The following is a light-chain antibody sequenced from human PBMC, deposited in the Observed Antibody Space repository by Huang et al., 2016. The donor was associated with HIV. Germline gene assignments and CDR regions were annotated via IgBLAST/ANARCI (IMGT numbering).Light chain of an antibody. J-gene: IGKJ4*01. CDR1: HSVVNK. V-gene: IGKV3-15*01. CDR3: QHYNNWPLT. CDR2: DTS. Sequence: EIVMTQSPAVLSMSPGESVTLTCRASHSVVNKLAWYQQKPGRAPRLVIYDTSTRSSGVPDRFRGSGSGTNFSLTINSLQSEDLAVYYCQHYNNWPLTFGGGTRVEIK.